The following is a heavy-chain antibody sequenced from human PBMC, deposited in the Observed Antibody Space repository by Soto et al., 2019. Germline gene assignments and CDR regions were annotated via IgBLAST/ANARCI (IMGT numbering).Heavy chain of an antibody. V-gene: IGHV4-39*01. Sequence: NPSETLSLTWTVSGGSVSNSSYYWGWIRQSPGKVLEWIGSVYYRGRSYSKSSVKSRVTISVDTSKNQFSLNLNSVTASDTAVYYCVSQRTSVLTQAYFDYWGPGALVTVSS. CDR2: VYYRGRS. D-gene: IGHD2-8*01. CDR1: GGSVSNSSYY. J-gene: IGHJ4*02. CDR3: VSQRTSVLTQAYFDY.